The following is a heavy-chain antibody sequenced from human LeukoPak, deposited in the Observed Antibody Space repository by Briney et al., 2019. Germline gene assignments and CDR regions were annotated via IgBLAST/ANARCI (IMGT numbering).Heavy chain of an antibody. CDR1: GGSFSGYY. Sequence: SETLSLTCAVYGGSFSGYYWSWIRQPPGKGLEWIGEINHSGSTNYNPSLKSRVTISVDTSKNQFSLKLSSVTAADTAVYYCARTGSIVVGYYYYYMDVWGKGTTVTVSS. J-gene: IGHJ6*03. CDR2: INHSGST. V-gene: IGHV4-34*01. D-gene: IGHD3-22*01. CDR3: ARTGSIVVGYYYYYMDV.